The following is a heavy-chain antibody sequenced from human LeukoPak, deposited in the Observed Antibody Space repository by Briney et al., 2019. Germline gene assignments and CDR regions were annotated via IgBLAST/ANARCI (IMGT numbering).Heavy chain of an antibody. V-gene: IGHV3-21*01. CDR2: ISSDSTYI. Sequence: GGSLRLSCAASGFTFSYYSMNWVRQSPGKGLEWVSSISSDSTYIIYADSVKGRFTISRDNAKNSLHLQMNSLRAEDTAVYYCARFETVDAKPFEYWGLGTLVTVSS. CDR1: GFTFSYYS. D-gene: IGHD5-12*01. CDR3: ARFETVDAKPFEY. J-gene: IGHJ4*02.